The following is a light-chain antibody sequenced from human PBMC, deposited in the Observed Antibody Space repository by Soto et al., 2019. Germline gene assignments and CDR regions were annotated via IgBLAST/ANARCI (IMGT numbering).Light chain of an antibody. Sequence: QSVLTQPASVSGSPGQSITISCTGTSSDVGGYDFVSWYQHHPGKAPRLMIYDVSHRPSGVSDRFSASKSGNTASLTISGLLAEDEADYYCSSYTSISTYVFGTGTKLPVL. CDR1: SSDVGGYDF. J-gene: IGLJ1*01. CDR2: DVS. V-gene: IGLV2-14*03. CDR3: SSYTSISTYV.